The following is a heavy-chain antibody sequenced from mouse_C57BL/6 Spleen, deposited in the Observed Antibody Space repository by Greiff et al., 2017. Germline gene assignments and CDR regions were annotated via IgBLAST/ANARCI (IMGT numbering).Heavy chain of an antibody. V-gene: IGHV1-52*01. Sequence: QVQLQQPGAELVRPGSSVKLSCKASGYTFTSYWRHWGKQRHIQGLEGIGNIATSDSEHHYNQKFKDKATLTVDKSSSPAYRQLSSLTSEDSAVYYCARGVVPNWYFDVWGTGPTVTVSS. CDR1: GYTFTSYW. CDR3: ARGVVPNWYFDV. CDR2: IATSDSEH. J-gene: IGHJ1*03. D-gene: IGHD1-1*01.